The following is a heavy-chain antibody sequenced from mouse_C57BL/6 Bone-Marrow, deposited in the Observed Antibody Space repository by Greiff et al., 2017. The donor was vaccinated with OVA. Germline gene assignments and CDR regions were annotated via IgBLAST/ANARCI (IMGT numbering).Heavy chain of an antibody. J-gene: IGHJ4*01. D-gene: IGHD2-1*01. Sequence: EVKLQESGPELVKPGASVKISCKASGYSFTDYNMNWVKQSNGKSLEWIGVINPNYGTTSYNQKFKGKATLTVDQSSSTAYMQLNSLTSEDSAVYYCARTGGNYVFYAMDYWGQGTSVTVSS. CDR3: ARTGGNYVFYAMDY. V-gene: IGHV1-39*01. CDR1: GYSFTDYN. CDR2: INPNYGTT.